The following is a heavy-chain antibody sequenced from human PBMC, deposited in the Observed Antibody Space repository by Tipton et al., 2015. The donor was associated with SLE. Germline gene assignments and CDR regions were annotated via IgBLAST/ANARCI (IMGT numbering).Heavy chain of an antibody. CDR1: GFTFSNYA. Sequence: SLRLSCAASGFTFSNYAMSWVRQAPGKGLEWVSSLTGGGGSTYYADSVKGRFIISRDNAKNTLYLQMNSLRVEDTAVYYCASDLDWGGFSHFDLWGRGTLVTVSS. J-gene: IGHJ2*01. D-gene: IGHD3-9*01. CDR2: LTGGGGST. CDR3: ASDLDWGGFSHFDL. V-gene: IGHV3-23*01.